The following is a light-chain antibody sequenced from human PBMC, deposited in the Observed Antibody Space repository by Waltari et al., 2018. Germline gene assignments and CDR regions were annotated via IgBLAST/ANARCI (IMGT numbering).Light chain of an antibody. Sequence: EIVMTQSPATLSVSPGAKVTLSCRASQSVSISLAWYQQRSGQVPRLLIYGADTRATGVPARFSGSGSGTEFTLTISSIQSEDFAVYYCQQYNKWPPVLTFGGGTKVEIK. J-gene: IGKJ4*01. CDR2: GAD. CDR3: QQYNKWPPVLT. CDR1: QSVSIS. V-gene: IGKV3-15*01.